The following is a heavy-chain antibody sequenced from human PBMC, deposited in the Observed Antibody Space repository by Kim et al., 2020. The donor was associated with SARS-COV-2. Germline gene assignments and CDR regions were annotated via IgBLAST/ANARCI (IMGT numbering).Heavy chain of an antibody. Sequence: SETLSLTCTVSGGSISSSSYYWGWIRQPPGKGLEWIGSIYYSGSTYYNPSLKSRVTMSVDTSTNQFSLKLSSVTAADTAVYYCARRLGGWRNYGMDVWGQXXTVTVSS. J-gene: IGHJ6*02. CDR3: ARRLGGWRNYGMDV. CDR1: GGSISSSSYY. CDR2: IYYSGST. D-gene: IGHD6-19*01. V-gene: IGHV4-39*01.